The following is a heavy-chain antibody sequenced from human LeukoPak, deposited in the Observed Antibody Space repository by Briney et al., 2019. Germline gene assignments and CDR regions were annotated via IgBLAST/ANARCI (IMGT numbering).Heavy chain of an antibody. D-gene: IGHD3-16*01. CDR2: INHSGST. Sequence: PSETLSLTCTVSGGSISSSSYYWGWIRQPPGKGLEWIGEINHSGSTNYNPSLKSRVTISVDTSKNQFSLKLSSVTAADTAVYYCARRRIISWFDPWGQGTLVTVSS. J-gene: IGHJ5*02. V-gene: IGHV4-39*07. CDR3: ARRRIISWFDP. CDR1: GGSISSSSYY.